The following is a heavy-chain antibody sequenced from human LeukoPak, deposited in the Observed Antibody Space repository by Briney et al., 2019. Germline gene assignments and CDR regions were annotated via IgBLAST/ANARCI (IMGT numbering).Heavy chain of an antibody. Sequence: SGGSLRLSCAASGFTFNSYAMSWVRQAPGKGLEWVSAISGTGGRTYYADSVKGRFTISRDNSKNTLYLQMNNLRAEDTAVYYCAKTGTYGNNYYYYGMDVWGQGTTVTVSS. CDR1: GFTFNSYA. CDR3: AKTGTYGNNYYYYGMDV. CDR2: ISGTGGRT. V-gene: IGHV3-23*01. J-gene: IGHJ6*02. D-gene: IGHD1-26*01.